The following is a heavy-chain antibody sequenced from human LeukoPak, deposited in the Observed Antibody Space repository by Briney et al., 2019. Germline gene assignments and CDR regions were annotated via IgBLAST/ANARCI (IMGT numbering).Heavy chain of an antibody. CDR2: ISFDATKE. J-gene: IGHJ3*02. CDR1: GFTFSNYA. Sequence: GGSLRLSCAASGFTFSNYAMHWVRQAPGKGLEWVAVISFDATKEYFGKSVKGRFTISRDNSKATLYLQMHRLRIENTALYFSARFKVGTNTTQKNAFDIWGRGTEVAVSS. CDR3: ARFKVGTNTTQKNAFDI. D-gene: IGHD1-26*01. V-gene: IGHV3-30*01.